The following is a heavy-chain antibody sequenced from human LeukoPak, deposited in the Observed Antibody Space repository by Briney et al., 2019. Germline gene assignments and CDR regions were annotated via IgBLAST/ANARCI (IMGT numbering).Heavy chain of an antibody. V-gene: IGHV4-34*01. CDR2: INHSGST. J-gene: IGHJ4*02. D-gene: IGHD2-15*01. CDR1: GGSFSGYY. Sequence: SETLSLTCAVYGGSFSGYYWSWIRQPPGKGLEWIGEINHSGSTNYNPSLKSRVTISVDTSKNQFSLKLSSVTAADTAVYYCARAYSVYWGQGTLSPSPQ. CDR3: ARAYSVY.